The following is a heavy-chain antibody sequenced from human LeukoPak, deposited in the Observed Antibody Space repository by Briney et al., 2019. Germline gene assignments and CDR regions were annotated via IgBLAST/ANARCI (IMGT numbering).Heavy chain of an antibody. CDR2: INPSGGST. V-gene: IGHV1-46*01. Sequence: ASVKVSCKASGYTFTSYYMHWVRQAPGQGLEWMGIINPSGGSTSYAQKFQGRVTMTRDTSTSTVYVELSSLRSEDTAVYYCARAQGRPDPIYYYYYGMDVWGQGTTVTVSS. CDR1: GYTFTSYY. J-gene: IGHJ6*02. CDR3: ARAQGRPDPIYYYYYGMDV.